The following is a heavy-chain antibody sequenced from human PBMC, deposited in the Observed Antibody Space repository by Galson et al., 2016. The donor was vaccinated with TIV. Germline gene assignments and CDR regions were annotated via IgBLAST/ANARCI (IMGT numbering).Heavy chain of an antibody. CDR3: AKSLFHTIDFGGLTVIFHH. V-gene: IGHV3-23*01. CDR1: GFDFNALA. D-gene: IGHD5-24*01. J-gene: IGHJ4*02. CDR2: ISGSGGQT. Sequence: SLRLSCAASGFDFNALAMSWVRQVPGKGLQWVACISGSGGQTHYGDSVRGRFIISRDDSKNTVYLRMNNVRVDDTAVYYCAKSLFHTIDFGGLTVIFHHWGQGALVTVSA.